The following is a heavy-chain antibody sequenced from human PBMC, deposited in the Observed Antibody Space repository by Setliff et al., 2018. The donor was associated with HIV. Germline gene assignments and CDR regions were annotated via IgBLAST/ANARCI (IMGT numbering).Heavy chain of an antibody. CDR2: INHSGST. CDR3: AGGPGTTSMDY. Sequence: NPSETLSLTCAVYGGSFSGYYGSWIRQPPGKGLEWIGEINHSGSTNYNMYLWSRVTISLDASRNQFSLELISVTAADTAVYYCAGGPGTTSMDYWAQGTLVTVSS. D-gene: IGHD1-26*01. CDR1: GGSFSGYY. J-gene: IGHJ4*02. V-gene: IGHV4-34*01.